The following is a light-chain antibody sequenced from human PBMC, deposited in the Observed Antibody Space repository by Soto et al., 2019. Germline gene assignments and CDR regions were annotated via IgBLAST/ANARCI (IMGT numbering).Light chain of an antibody. Sequence: QLVLTQPASVSGSPGQSITISCTGTSSDVGGYNYVSWYQQHPGKAPKLMIYDVSNRPSGVSNRFSGSKSGNTASLTISGLQAEDEADYYCSSYTSSSTHNYVFGTGTKVTVL. CDR3: SSYTSSSTHNYV. CDR1: SSDVGGYNY. V-gene: IGLV2-14*01. J-gene: IGLJ1*01. CDR2: DVS.